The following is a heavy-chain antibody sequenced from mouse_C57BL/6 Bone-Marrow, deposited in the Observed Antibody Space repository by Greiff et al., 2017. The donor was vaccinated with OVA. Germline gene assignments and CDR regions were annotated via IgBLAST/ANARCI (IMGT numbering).Heavy chain of an antibody. V-gene: IGHV1-55*01. J-gene: IGHJ4*01. D-gene: IGHD1-1*01. CDR3: ARGYGSSRKDYAMDY. CDR2: ICLGSGST. CDR1: GYTFSSYW. Sequence: QVQLQQSGAELVKPGASVKLSCEASGYTFSSYWITWVQQTPGQGLEWIGDICLGSGSTNYNEKFKSKATLTVDTSSSTAYMQLSSLTPEDSAVYYCARGYGSSRKDYAMDYWGQGTSVTVSS.